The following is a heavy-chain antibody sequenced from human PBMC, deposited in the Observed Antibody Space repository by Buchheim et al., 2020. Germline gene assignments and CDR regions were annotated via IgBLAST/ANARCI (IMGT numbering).Heavy chain of an antibody. CDR2: INPSGGST. J-gene: IGHJ4*02. CDR3: ARDGASQGAAAGLDY. V-gene: IGHV1-46*03. CDR1: GYTFTSYY. Sequence: QVQLVQSGAEVKKPGASVKVSCKASGYTFTSYYMHWVRQAPGQGLEWMGIINPSGGSTSYAQKFKGRVTMTRDPSTSTVYMELSSLRSEDTAVYYCARDGASQGAAAGLDYWGQGTL. D-gene: IGHD6-13*01.